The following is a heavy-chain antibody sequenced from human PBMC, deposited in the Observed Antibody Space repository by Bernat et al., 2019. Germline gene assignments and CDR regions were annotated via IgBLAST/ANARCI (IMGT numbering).Heavy chain of an antibody. V-gene: IGHV1-8*01. J-gene: IGHJ5*02. CDR2: MNPNSGNT. CDR1: GYTFTSYD. D-gene: IGHD2-2*01. Sequence: QVQLVQSGAEVKKPGASVKVSCKASGYTFTSYDINWVRQATGQGLEWMGWMNPNSGNTGYAQKFQGRVNMTRNTSISTAYMELSSLRSEDTAVYYCARDESSVVVPAARGWFDPWGQGTLVTVSS. CDR3: ARDESSVVVPAARGWFDP.